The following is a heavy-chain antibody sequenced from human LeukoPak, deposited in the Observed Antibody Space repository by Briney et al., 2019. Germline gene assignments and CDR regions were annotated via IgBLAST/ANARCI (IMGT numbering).Heavy chain of an antibody. J-gene: IGHJ3*02. CDR3: ARGRLRYFDWLRKLDAFDI. V-gene: IGHV4-34*01. CDR2: INHSGST. D-gene: IGHD3-9*01. Sequence: PSETLSLTCAVYGGSFSGYYWSWIRQPPGKGLEWIGEINHSGSTNYNPSLKSRVTISVDTSKNQFSLKLSSVTAADTAVYYCARGRLRYFDWLRKLDAFDIWGQGTMVTVSS. CDR1: GGSFSGYY.